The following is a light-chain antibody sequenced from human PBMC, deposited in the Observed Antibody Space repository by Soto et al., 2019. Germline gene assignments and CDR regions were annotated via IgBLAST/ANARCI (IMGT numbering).Light chain of an antibody. J-gene: IGLJ1*01. CDR1: SSDVGGYNY. CDR3: SSYTSSSTNV. V-gene: IGLV2-14*01. Sequence: QTVLTEPASVSGSPGQSITISCTGTSSDVGGYNYVSWYQQHPGKASKLMIYEVSNRPSGVSNRFSGSKSGNTASLTISGLQAEDEADYYCSSYTSSSTNVFGPATQVTVL. CDR2: EVS.